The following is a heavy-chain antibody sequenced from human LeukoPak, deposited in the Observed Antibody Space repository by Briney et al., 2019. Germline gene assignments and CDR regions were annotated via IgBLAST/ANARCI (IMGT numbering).Heavy chain of an antibody. J-gene: IGHJ6*02. V-gene: IGHV1-24*01. CDR1: GYTLTELS. CDR2: FDPEDGET. CDR3: ARRIFGVVIDQTKYYYGMDV. D-gene: IGHD3-3*01. Sequence: ASVKVSCKVSGYTLTELSMHWVRQAPGKGLEWMGGFDPEDGETIYAQKFQGRVTMTEDTSTDTAYMELSSLRSEDTAVYYCARRIFGVVIDQTKYYYGMDVWGQGTTVTVSS.